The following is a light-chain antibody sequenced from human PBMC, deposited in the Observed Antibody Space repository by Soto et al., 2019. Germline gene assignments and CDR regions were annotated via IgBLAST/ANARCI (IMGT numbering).Light chain of an antibody. CDR2: GAS. V-gene: IGKV3-20*01. CDR1: QSVSSSY. CDR3: QQYGSSQFT. Sequence: EIVLTQSPGTLSSSPGERATLSCRASQSVSSSYLAWYQQKPGQAPRLLIYGASSRDTGIPDRFSGSGSGTDFTLTISRLETEDFAVYYCQQYGSSQFTFGPGTKVDIK. J-gene: IGKJ3*01.